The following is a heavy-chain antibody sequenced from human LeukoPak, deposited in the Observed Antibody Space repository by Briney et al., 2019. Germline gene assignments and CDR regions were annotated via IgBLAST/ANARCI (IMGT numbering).Heavy chain of an antibody. CDR1: GFPFSSYN. CDR2: ISSSSSTG. V-gene: IGHV3-48*01. Sequence: GGSLRLSCAASGFPFSSYNMNWVRQAPGKGLEWVSFISSSSSTGYYADSVKGRFTISRDNAKKSLYLQMNSLRAEDTAVYYCARQKDGSYDYWGQGTLVTVSS. J-gene: IGHJ4*02. D-gene: IGHD3-10*01. CDR3: ARQKDGSYDY.